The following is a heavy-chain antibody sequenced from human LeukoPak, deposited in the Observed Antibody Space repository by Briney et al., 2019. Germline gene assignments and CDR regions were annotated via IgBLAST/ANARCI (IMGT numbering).Heavy chain of an antibody. CDR1: GFTFSSYG. Sequence: GRSLRLSCAASGFTFSSYGMHWVRQAPGKGLEWVAVISFDESNKFYADSVKGRFTISRDNSKNTLYLQMNSLRVEDTAVYYCARDSSMLRGPLVIYYDFWGQGTLVTVSS. J-gene: IGHJ4*02. CDR3: ARDSSMLRGPLVIYYDF. D-gene: IGHD3-10*01. V-gene: IGHV3-30*03. CDR2: ISFDESNK.